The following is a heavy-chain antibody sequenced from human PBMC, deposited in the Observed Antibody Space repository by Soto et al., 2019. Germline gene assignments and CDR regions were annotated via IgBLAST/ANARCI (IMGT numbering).Heavy chain of an antibody. CDR3: ARDLGYCSGGSCYSNWYFDL. CDR2: IYHSGST. CDR1: GGSISSSNW. D-gene: IGHD2-15*01. V-gene: IGHV4-4*02. Sequence: QVQLQESGPGLVKPSGTLSLTCAVSGGSISSSNWWSWVRQPPGKGLEWIGEIYHSGSTNYNPSLKSRVTIPVDKSKNQFSLKLSSVTAADTAVYYCARDLGYCSGGSCYSNWYFDLWGRGTLVTVSS. J-gene: IGHJ2*01.